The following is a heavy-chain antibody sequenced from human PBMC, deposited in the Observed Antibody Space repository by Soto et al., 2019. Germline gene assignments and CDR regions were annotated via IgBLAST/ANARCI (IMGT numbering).Heavy chain of an antibody. CDR1: GYIFTSYY. D-gene: IGHD2-21*02. CDR2: INPSGGSA. Sequence: ASVKVSCKASGYIFTSYYMHWVRQAPGQGLEWMGLINPSGGSATYAQNFQGRVTLTRDTSTSTVYMELSSLRSEDTAVYYCARGAVVTTIYYYYDMDVWGQGXTVTVSS. V-gene: IGHV1-46*01. CDR3: ARGAVVTTIYYYYDMDV. J-gene: IGHJ6*02.